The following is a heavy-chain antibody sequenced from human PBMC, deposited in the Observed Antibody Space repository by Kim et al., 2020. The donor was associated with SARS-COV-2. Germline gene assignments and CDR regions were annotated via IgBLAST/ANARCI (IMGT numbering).Heavy chain of an antibody. Sequence: SETLSLTCAVSGGSFSSYYWCWLRQPPGKGLEWMGEIANNGSTTFTPSLKNRGSITVTTAKNKFSLKLSSLAAADTGADYYSTSTWYWLRHVSTWGQG. CDR2: IANNGST. CDR3: STSTWYWLRHVST. D-gene: IGHD3-3*01. CDR1: GGSFSSYY. V-gene: IGHV4-34*01. J-gene: IGHJ4*02.